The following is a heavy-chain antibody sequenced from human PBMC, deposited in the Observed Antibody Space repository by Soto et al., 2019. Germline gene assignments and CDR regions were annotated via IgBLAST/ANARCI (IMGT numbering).Heavy chain of an antibody. V-gene: IGHV1-69*12. J-gene: IGHJ4*02. Sequence: QVQLVQSGAEVKKPGSSVKVSCKASGGTFSSYAISWVRQAPGQGLEWMGGIIPIFGTAKYAQKFKGRVTITADESTSTAYMELSSLRSEETAVYYCASLLRGYSGTGDYWGQGTLVTVSS. CDR3: ASLLRGYSGTGDY. CDR2: IIPIFGTA. CDR1: GGTFSSYA. D-gene: IGHD5-12*01.